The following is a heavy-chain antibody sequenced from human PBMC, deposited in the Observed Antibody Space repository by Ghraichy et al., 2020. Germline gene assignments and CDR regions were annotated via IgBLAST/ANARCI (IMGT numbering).Heavy chain of an antibody. Sequence: SCAASGFTFSSYSMNWVRQAPGKGLEWVSSISSSSSYIYYADSVKGRFTISRDNAKNSLYLQMNSLRAEDMAVYYCARDRSVTTVGYFQHWGQGTLVTVSS. CDR1: GFTFSSYS. V-gene: IGHV3-21*01. D-gene: IGHD4-17*01. CDR2: ISSSSSYI. CDR3: ARDRSVTTVGYFQH. J-gene: IGHJ1*01.